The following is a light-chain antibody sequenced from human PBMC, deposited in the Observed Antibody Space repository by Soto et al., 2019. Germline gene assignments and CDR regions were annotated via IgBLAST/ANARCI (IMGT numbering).Light chain of an antibody. J-gene: IGLJ2*01. CDR3: AVWDDSLNGVV. CDR1: SSNVGNNA. V-gene: IGLV1-36*01. CDR2: YDD. Sequence: QSVLTQPPSVSAAPRQRVTISCSGSSSNVGNNAVNWYQQLPGKAPKLLIYYDDLLPSGVSDRFSGSKSGTSASLAISGLQPEDEADYYCAVWDDSLNGVVFGGGTKLTVL.